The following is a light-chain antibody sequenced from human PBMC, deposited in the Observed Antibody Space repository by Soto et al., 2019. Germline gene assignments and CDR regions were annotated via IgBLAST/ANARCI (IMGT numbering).Light chain of an antibody. CDR1: SSDVGSYNR. CDR2: EVS. J-gene: IGLJ1*01. V-gene: IGLV2-18*01. Sequence: QSVVTQPPSVSGSPGQSVTISCTGTSSDVGSYNRVAWYQQPPGTAPKLMIYEVSNRPSGVPDRFSGSRSGSTGSLTISGLQAEQEADYYCCLFRSGNTIFGTGTKVTV. CDR3: CLFRSGNTI.